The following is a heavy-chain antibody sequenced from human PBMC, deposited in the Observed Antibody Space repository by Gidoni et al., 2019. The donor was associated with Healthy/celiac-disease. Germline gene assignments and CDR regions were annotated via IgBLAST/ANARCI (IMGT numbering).Heavy chain of an antibody. D-gene: IGHD4-17*01. CDR2: INHSGRT. CDR3: ARGRKSLTVTTRYFDL. Sequence: QVQLQQWGAGLLKPSETLSLTCAVYGGSFSGYYWSWIRQPPGKGLEWIWEINHSGRTNYNPSLKSRVTISVDTSKNQFSLKLSSVTAADTAVYYCARGRKSLTVTTRYFDLWGCGTLVTVSS. CDR1: GGSFSGYY. V-gene: IGHV4-34*01. J-gene: IGHJ2*01.